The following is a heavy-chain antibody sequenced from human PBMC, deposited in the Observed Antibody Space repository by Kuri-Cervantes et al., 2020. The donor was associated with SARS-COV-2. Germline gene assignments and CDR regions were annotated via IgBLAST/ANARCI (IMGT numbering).Heavy chain of an antibody. CDR1: GYTFTGYH. D-gene: IGHD2-2*01. Sequence: ASVKVSCKASGYTFTGYHMHWVRQAPGQGLEWMGWINPNSGGTNYAQKFQGRVTMTRDTSISTAYMELSRLRSDDTAVYYCARASSIVLVPAAPFDYWGQGTLVTVSS. J-gene: IGHJ4*02. V-gene: IGHV1-2*02. CDR3: ARASSIVLVPAAPFDY. CDR2: INPNSGGT.